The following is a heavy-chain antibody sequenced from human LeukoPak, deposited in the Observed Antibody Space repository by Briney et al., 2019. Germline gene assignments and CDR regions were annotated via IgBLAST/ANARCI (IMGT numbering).Heavy chain of an antibody. CDR3: SRLPDP. CDR1: GYSISSGYY. CDR2: IYHSGST. V-gene: IGHV4-38-2*02. Sequence: PSETLSLTCTVSGYSISSGYYWGWIRQPPGKGLEWIGEIYHSGSTNYNPSLKSRVTISVDKSKNQFSLKLSSVTVADTAVYYCSRLPDPWGQGTLVTVSS. J-gene: IGHJ5*02.